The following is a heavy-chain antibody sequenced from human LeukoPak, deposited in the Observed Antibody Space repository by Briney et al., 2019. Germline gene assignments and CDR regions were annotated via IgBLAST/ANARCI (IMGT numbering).Heavy chain of an antibody. CDR1: GFTFSSYG. Sequence: GRSLRLSCAASGFTFSSYGMHWDRQAPGKGLEWVAVISYDGSNKYYADSVKGRFTISRDNSKNTLYLQMNSLRAEDTAAYYCAKKGCSGGSCYNAYYFDYWGQGTLVTVSS. V-gene: IGHV3-30*18. CDR3: AKKGCSGGSCYNAYYFDY. CDR2: ISYDGSNK. J-gene: IGHJ4*02. D-gene: IGHD2-15*01.